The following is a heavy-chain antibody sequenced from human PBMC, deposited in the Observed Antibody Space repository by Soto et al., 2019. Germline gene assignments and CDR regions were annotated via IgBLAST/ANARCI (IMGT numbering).Heavy chain of an antibody. CDR1: GGSISSGGTGSY. CDR3: ASGHDAYKVRY. V-gene: IGHV4-31*03. Sequence: QVQLQESGPGLVKPSQTLSLTCTVSGGSISSGGTGSYWTWIRQLPGKGLEWIGYVYYTGNTYYNTALKSRPTISIDTSENQFSLKLTYVTAADTAVYFCASGHDAYKVRYWGQGTLVTVSS. D-gene: IGHD1-1*01. CDR2: VYYTGNT. J-gene: IGHJ4*02.